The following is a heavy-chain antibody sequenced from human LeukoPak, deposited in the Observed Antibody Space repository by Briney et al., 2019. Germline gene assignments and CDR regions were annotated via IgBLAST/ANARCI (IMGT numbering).Heavy chain of an antibody. D-gene: IGHD4-17*01. CDR1: GYTFTGYY. V-gene: IGHV1-2*02. CDR3: ARVVRMTTVIPFAY. CDR2: INPNSGGT. Sequence: AALKVSCKTPGYTFTGYYMHWVRQAPGQGLEWMGWINPNSGGTNYAQKFHGRVTMTRDTSISTAYMELSRLRSDDTAVYYCARVVRMTTVIPFAYWGQGTLVTVSS. J-gene: IGHJ4*02.